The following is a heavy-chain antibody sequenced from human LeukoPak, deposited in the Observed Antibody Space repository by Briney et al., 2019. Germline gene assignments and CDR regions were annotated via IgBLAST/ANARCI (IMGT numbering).Heavy chain of an antibody. CDR2: ISGSGGST. D-gene: IGHD1-1*01. CDR3: AKVESGAQGYFVY. J-gene: IGHJ4*01. Sequence: GGSLRLSCAASGFTLSNYAMSWVRQAPGKGLEWVSVISGSGGSTYYADSVKGRFTISRDNSKNTLYLQMNSLRAEDTAVYYCAKVESGAQGYFVYWGQGILVTVSS. CDR1: GFTLSNYA. V-gene: IGHV3-23*01.